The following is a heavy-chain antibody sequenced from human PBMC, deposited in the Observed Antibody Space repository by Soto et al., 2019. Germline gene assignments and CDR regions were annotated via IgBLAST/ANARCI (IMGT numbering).Heavy chain of an antibody. D-gene: IGHD6-6*01. Sequence: GGSLRLSCAASGFTFDDYAMHWVRQAPGKGLEWVSGISWNSGSIGYADSVKGRFTISRDNAKNSLYLQMNSLRAEDTALYYCVLERQLGRFDPWGQGTLVTVSS. V-gene: IGHV3-9*01. CDR3: VLERQLGRFDP. CDR1: GFTFDDYA. J-gene: IGHJ5*02. CDR2: ISWNSGSI.